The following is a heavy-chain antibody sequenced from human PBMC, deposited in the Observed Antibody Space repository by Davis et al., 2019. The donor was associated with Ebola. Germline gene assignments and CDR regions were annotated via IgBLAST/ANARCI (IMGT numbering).Heavy chain of an antibody. CDR3: ARDRVTMVRGANQDYYYYYGMDV. CDR1: GFTFSSYE. CDR2: ISSSGSTI. J-gene: IGHJ6*02. Sequence: GGSLRLSCAASGFTFSSYEMNWVRQAPGKGLEWVSYISSSGSTIYYADSVKGRFTISRDNAKNSLYLQMNSLRADDTAVYYCARDRVTMVRGANQDYYYYYGMDVWGQGTTVTVSS. V-gene: IGHV3-48*03. D-gene: IGHD3-10*01.